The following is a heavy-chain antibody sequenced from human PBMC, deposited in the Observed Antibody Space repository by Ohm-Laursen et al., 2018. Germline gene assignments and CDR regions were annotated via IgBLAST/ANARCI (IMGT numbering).Heavy chain of an antibody. V-gene: IGHV3-9*01. CDR3: ARQTGGDNMDV. CDR2: ISRNGGSV. Sequence: SLRLSCSASGFTFDDYAMHWVRQAPGKGLEWVSRISRNGGSVDYADSVRGRFTISRDNAKNSLYLQMNSLRAEDTAVYYCARQTGGDNMDVWGQGTTVTVSS. CDR1: GFTFDDYA. J-gene: IGHJ6*02. D-gene: IGHD7-27*01.